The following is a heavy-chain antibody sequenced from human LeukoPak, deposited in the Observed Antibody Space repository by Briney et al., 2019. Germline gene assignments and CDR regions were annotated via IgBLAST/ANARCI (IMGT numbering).Heavy chain of an antibody. CDR1: GFTFSSYG. Sequence: GGSLRLSCAASGFTFSSYGMHWVRQAPGKGLEWVAVISYDGSNKYYADSVKGRFTISRDSSKNTLYLQMNSLRAEDTAVYYCAKGGFESSGYYYTVDYWGQGTLVTVSS. V-gene: IGHV3-30*18. J-gene: IGHJ4*02. CDR2: ISYDGSNK. D-gene: IGHD3-22*01. CDR3: AKGGFESSGYYYTVDY.